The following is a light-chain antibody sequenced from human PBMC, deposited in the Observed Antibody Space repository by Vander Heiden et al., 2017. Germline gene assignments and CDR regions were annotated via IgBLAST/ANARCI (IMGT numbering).Light chain of an antibody. CDR1: QSVSSY. CDR2: DAS. J-gene: IGKJ4*01. V-gene: IGKV3-11*01. CDR3: QQRSNWPLT. Sequence: IVLTQSPATLSLSPGERATLSCRASQSVSSYLAWYQQKPGQAPRLLISDASNRATGIPARFSGSGSGTDFTLTISSLEPEDFAVYYCQQRSNWPLTFGGGTKVEIK.